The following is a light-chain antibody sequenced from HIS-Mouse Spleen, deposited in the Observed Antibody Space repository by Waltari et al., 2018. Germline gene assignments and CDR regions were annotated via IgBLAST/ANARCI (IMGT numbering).Light chain of an antibody. V-gene: IGLV3-21*03. CDR2: DES. CDR1: NIGSKS. CDR3: QVWDSSSDHVV. Sequence: SYVLTQPPSVSVAPGKTASITCGGNNIGSKSVHWYQQKPGQAPVLVVYDESDRPSGIPERFSGSNSGNTATLTISRVEAGDEADYYCQVWDSSSDHVVFGGGTKLTVL. J-gene: IGLJ2*01.